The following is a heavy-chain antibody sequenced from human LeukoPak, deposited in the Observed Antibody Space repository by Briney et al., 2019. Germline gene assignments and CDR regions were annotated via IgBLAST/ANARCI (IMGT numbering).Heavy chain of an antibody. D-gene: IGHD1-26*01. V-gene: IGHV3-30-3*01. CDR3: ARTPPTAEGWDYFDY. CDR2: ISYDGSNK. J-gene: IGHJ4*02. CDR1: GFTFSSYA. Sequence: GGSLRLSCAASGFTFSSYAMHWVRQAPGKGLEWVAVISYDGSNKYYADSVKGRFTISRDNSKNTLYLQMNSLRAEDTAVYYCARTPPTAEGWDYFDYWGQGTLVTVSS.